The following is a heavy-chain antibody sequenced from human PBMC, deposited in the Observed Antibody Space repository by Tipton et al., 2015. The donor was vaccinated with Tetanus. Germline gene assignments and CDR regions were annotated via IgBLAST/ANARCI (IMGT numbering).Heavy chain of an antibody. D-gene: IGHD6-6*01. J-gene: IGHJ4*02. V-gene: IGHV3-23*01. CDR1: GFNFSTSD. CDR2: ISGSGGST. CDR3: AKEGLAAFDY. Sequence: SLRLSCVASGFNFSTSDMGWVRQAPGKGLEWVSSISGSGGSTYYADSVKGRFTISRDNSKNTLYLQMNSLRAEDTAVYYCAKEGLAAFDYWGQGTLVTVSS.